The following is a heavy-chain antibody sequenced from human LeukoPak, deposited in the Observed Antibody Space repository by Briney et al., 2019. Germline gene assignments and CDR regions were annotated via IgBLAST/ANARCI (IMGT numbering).Heavy chain of an antibody. J-gene: IGHJ3*02. V-gene: IGHV3-48*02. CDR2: ISSSSSTI. CDR1: GCTFSSYS. CDR3: ARDYYDSSGYFDAFDI. Sequence: GGSLRLSCAASGCTFSSYSRNWIRQAPGKGLEWVSYISSSSSTIYYADSVKGRFTISRDNDKNSLYLQMNSLADEDTALYYRARDYYDSSGYFDAFDIWGQGTMVTVSS. D-gene: IGHD3-22*01.